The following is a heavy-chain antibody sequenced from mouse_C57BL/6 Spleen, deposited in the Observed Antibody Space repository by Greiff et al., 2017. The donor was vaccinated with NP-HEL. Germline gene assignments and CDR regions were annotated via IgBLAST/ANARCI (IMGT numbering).Heavy chain of an antibody. Sequence: VQRVESGPGLVKPSQSLSLTCSVTGYSITSGYYWNWIRQFPGNKLEWMGYISYDGSNNYNPSLKNRISITRDTSKNQFFLKLNSVTTEDTATYYCAREGIYDGNYWGQGTTLTVSS. D-gene: IGHD2-3*01. J-gene: IGHJ2*01. CDR3: AREGIYDGNY. CDR1: GYSITSGYY. CDR2: ISYDGSN. V-gene: IGHV3-6*01.